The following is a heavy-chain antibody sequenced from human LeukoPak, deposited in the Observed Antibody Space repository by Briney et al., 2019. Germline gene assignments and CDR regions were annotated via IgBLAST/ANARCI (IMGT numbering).Heavy chain of an antibody. CDR2: IYYSGGS. V-gene: IGHV4-39*01. J-gene: IGHJ4*02. CDR1: GGSISSSGYY. CDR3: ARSGSGYYYGSGSYFDY. D-gene: IGHD3-10*01. Sequence: SETLSPTCTVSGGSISSSGYYWGWIRQPPGKGLEWIGTIYYSGGSYYNPSLKSRVTISVDTSNNQFSLKLSSVTAADTAVYYCARSGSGYYYGSGSYFDYWGQGAPVTVSS.